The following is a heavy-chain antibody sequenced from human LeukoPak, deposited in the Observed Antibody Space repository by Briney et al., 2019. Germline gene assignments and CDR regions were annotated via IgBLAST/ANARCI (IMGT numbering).Heavy chain of an antibody. Sequence: SETLSLTCNVSGGSISDTSYYWGWIRQPPGKGLESIGRIYHTGTTYYSPSLKSRVTISVHTSKNQFSLKLSSVTAADTAVYYCARQECNGGSCYSRAIWFDPWGQGTLVTVSS. V-gene: IGHV4-39*01. J-gene: IGHJ5*02. CDR3: ARQECNGGSCYSRAIWFDP. D-gene: IGHD2-15*01. CDR1: GGSISDTSYY. CDR2: IYHTGTT.